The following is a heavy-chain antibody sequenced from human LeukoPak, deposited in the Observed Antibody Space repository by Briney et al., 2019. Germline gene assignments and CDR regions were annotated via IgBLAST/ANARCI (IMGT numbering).Heavy chain of an antibody. CDR3: ARYEQQLVRDY. V-gene: IGHV3-21*01. J-gene: IGHJ4*02. CDR2: ISSSSSYI. Sequence: GGSLRLSCAASGFTFSSYSMNWVRQAPGKGLEWVSSISSSSSYIYYADSVKGRSTISRDNAKNSLYLQMNSLRAEDTAVYYCARYEQQLVRDYWGQGTLVTVSS. D-gene: IGHD6-13*01. CDR1: GFTFSSYS.